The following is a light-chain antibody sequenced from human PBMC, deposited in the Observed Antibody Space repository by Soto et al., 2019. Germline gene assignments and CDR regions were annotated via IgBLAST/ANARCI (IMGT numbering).Light chain of an antibody. Sequence: EIVMTQSPATLSVSPGERATLSCRASRSVGSKLAWYQQKPGQSPRLLIYGASTRATGIPARFSGSGSGTEFTLTISSLQSEDFEVYYCQQYNDWPLTFGGGAKVEIK. CDR1: RSVGSK. CDR3: QQYNDWPLT. V-gene: IGKV3-15*01. J-gene: IGKJ4*01. CDR2: GAS.